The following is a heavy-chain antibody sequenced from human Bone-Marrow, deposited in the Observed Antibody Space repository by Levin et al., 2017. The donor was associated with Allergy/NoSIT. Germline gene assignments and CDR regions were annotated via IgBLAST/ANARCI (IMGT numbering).Heavy chain of an antibody. Sequence: SETLSLTCTVSGGSISDFYWSWIRQTPGKRLEWIGYISKSGSTNYNPSLKSRVNISINTPRNQLSLTVSSVTAEDTGVYYCARDFGEVSPYYGLDVWGRGTTVTVSS. CDR3: ARDFGEVSPYYGLDV. V-gene: IGHV4-59*01. J-gene: IGHJ6*02. D-gene: IGHD3-10*01. CDR1: GGSISDFY. CDR2: ISKSGST.